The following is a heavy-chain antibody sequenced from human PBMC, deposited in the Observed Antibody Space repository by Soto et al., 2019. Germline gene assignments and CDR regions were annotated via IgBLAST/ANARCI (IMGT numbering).Heavy chain of an antibody. D-gene: IGHD3-10*01. V-gene: IGHV3-33*03. CDR1: GFAFSGFA. CDR3: TKVPGVGGWNGMHV. CDR2: IWHDGSNE. J-gene: IGHJ6*02. Sequence: QVQLVESGGGVVQPGGSLRLSCAASGFAFSGFAMHWVRQAPGKGLQWVAIIWHDGSNEFYEDSVRGRFTISRDNSKNILYRQLNSLRTDDTATYHCTKVPGVGGWNGMHVWGQGTTVIVSS.